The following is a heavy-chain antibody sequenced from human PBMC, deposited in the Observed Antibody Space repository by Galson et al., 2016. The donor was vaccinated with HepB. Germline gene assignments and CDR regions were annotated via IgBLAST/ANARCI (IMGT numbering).Heavy chain of an antibody. Sequence: SLRLSCAASGITFSSHAFNWVRQAPGKGLEWVSSISGIDGRPYYTESAKGRFTISRDDSKSTLYLQMNSLRAEDTALYYCAREGSGHLDFDSWGQGTLVTVSS. CDR3: AREGSGHLDFDS. J-gene: IGHJ4*02. CDR1: GITFSSHA. CDR2: ISGIDGRP. V-gene: IGHV3-23*01.